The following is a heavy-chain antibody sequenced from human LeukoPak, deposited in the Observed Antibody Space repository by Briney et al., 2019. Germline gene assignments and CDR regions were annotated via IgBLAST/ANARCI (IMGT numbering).Heavy chain of an antibody. Sequence: GGSLRLSCAASGFTVSSSYMNWVRQAPGKGLEWVSIIYGGGSTYYADSVKGRFTISRDNSKNTLYLQMNSLRAEDTAVYYCAREGDSQRSDAFDIWSQGTMVTVSS. V-gene: IGHV3-66*02. CDR2: IYGGGST. CDR3: AREGDSQRSDAFDI. D-gene: IGHD3-16*01. J-gene: IGHJ3*02. CDR1: GFTVSSSY.